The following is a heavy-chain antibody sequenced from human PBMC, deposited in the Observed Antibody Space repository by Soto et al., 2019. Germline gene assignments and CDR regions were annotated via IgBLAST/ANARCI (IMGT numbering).Heavy chain of an antibody. D-gene: IGHD3-10*01. V-gene: IGHV3-23*01. CDR3: AKDLATTMVRGVINPFDY. Sequence: GGSLRLSCAASGFTFSSYAMSWVRQAPGKGLEWVSAISGSGGSTYYADSVKGRFTISRDNSKNTLYLQMNSLRAEDTDVYYCAKDLATTMVRGVINPFDYWGQGTLVTVSS. J-gene: IGHJ4*02. CDR2: ISGSGGST. CDR1: GFTFSSYA.